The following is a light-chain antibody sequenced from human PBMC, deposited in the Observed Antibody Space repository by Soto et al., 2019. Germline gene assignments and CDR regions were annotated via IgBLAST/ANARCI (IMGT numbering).Light chain of an antibody. CDR1: SSDVGGYNY. CDR3: SSYAGSNTLYV. CDR2: EVS. J-gene: IGLJ1*01. Sequence: ALTQPASASGSPRESVTISCNGTSSDVGGYNYVSWYQQHPGKAPKLMIYEVSKRPSGVPDRFSGSKSGNTASLTVSGLQAEDEADDYCSSYAGSNTLYVFGTGTKVTVL. V-gene: IGLV2-8*01.